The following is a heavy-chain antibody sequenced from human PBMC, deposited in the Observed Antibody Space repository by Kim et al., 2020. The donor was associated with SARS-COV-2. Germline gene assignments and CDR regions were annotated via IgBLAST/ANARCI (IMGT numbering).Heavy chain of an antibody. CDR3: AKVESDRYSGYAFDY. CDR1: GFTFSNYA. V-gene: IGHV3-23*01. J-gene: IGHJ4*02. CDR2: ISGDGGST. D-gene: IGHD5-12*01. Sequence: GGSLRLSCAASGFTFSNYAMSWVRQAPGKGLEWVSAISGDGGSTYYADSVKGRFTISRDNSKNTLSLQMSSLRAEDTAVYYCAKVESDRYSGYAFDYWGQGTLVTVSS.